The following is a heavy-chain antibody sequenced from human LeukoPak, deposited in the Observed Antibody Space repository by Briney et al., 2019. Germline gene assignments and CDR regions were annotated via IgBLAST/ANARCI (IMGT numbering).Heavy chain of an antibody. J-gene: IGHJ6*02. CDR3: AKNSPTIFPAAGV. CDR1: GFTFSDYN. D-gene: IGHD3-3*01. CDR2: ISLTSATI. V-gene: IGHV3-48*01. Sequence: GGSLRLSCAASGFTFSDYNMNWLRQAPGKGLEWISYISLTSATIYYADSVKGRFTISRDNAKNSLYLLMNSLRAEDTAVYYCAKNSPTIFPAAGVWSQGTTVIVSS.